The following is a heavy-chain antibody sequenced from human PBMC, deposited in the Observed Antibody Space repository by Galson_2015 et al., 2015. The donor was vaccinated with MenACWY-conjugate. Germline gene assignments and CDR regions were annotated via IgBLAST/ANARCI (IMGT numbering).Heavy chain of an antibody. CDR1: GFTFSSYW. CDR2: INSDGSST. D-gene: IGHD1-26*01. J-gene: IGHJ4*02. Sequence: SLRLSCAASGFTFSSYWMHWVRQAPGKGLVWVSRINSDGSSTSYADSVKGRFTISRDNAKNTLYLQMNSLGAEDTAVYYCARTGGSPPRGFDYWGQGTLVTVSS. V-gene: IGHV3-74*01. CDR3: ARTGGSPPRGFDY.